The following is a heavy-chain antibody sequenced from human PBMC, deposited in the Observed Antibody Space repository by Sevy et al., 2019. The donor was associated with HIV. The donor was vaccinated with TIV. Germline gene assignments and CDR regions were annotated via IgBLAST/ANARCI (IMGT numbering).Heavy chain of an antibody. CDR3: ARDRRTLNYYGSSGYNYYFDY. J-gene: IGHJ4*02. V-gene: IGHV3-21*01. CDR1: GFTFSTYN. D-gene: IGHD3-22*01. CDR2: ITDSSNYI. Sequence: GGSLRLSCAASGFTFSTYNMNWVRQAPGKGLEWISSITDSSNYIYHADSVKGRFTISRDNAKNSLYLQMNSLGAEDTAVYFCARDRRTLNYYGSSGYNYYFDYWGQGTLVTVSS.